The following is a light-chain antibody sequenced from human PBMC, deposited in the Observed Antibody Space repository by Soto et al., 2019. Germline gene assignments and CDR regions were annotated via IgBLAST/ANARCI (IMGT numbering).Light chain of an antibody. J-gene: IGKJ2*01. Sequence: EIVLTRSPATLSLSPGERAALSCRASQSVSIYLAWYQQKPGQAPRLLIYAASNRATGIPARFSGSGSGTDFTLTISSLEPEDCAVYYCQQRSNWPPTFGQGIKLEVK. CDR3: QQRSNWPPT. CDR1: QSVSIY. V-gene: IGKV3-11*01. CDR2: AAS.